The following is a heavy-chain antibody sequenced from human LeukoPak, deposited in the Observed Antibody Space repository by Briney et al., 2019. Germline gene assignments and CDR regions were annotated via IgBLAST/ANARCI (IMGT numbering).Heavy chain of an antibody. D-gene: IGHD4-17*01. J-gene: IGHJ6*03. CDR1: GYTFTSYG. V-gene: IGHV1-18*01. CDR3: ARGNTVTTLFGYYYYMDV. CDR2: ISAYNGNT. Sequence: GASVKVSCKASGYTFTSYGISWVRQAPGQGLEWMGWISAYNGNTNYAQKFQGRVTITRNTSISTAYMELSSLRSEDTAVYYCARGNTVTTLFGYYYYMDVWGKGTTVTVSS.